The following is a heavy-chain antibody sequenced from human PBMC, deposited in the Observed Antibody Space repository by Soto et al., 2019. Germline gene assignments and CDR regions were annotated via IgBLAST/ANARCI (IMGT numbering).Heavy chain of an antibody. CDR2: ISATGGST. D-gene: IGHD2-15*01. J-gene: IGHJ4*02. Sequence: EVQLLESGGDLVQPGGSLRLSCAASGFTFGIYAMTWVRQAPGKGLEWVSTISATGGSTFYADSVKGRFTISRDNSKNTLYLQMNSLRAEDTAIYYCAKDLSSYYYFYFWGQGTLVTVSS. CDR1: GFTFGIYA. CDR3: AKDLSSYYYFYF. V-gene: IGHV3-23*01.